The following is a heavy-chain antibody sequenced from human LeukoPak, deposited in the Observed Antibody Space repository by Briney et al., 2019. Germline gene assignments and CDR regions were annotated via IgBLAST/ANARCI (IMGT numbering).Heavy chain of an antibody. V-gene: IGHV3-23*01. D-gene: IGHD3-10*01. CDR1: GFTFSSYA. Sequence: GGSLRLSCAASGFTFSSYAMSWVRQAPGKGLEWVSAISGGGGSTYYADSVKGRFTISRDNSKNTLYLQMNSLRAEDTAVYYCAKDQSLYGSGSSPTFDYWGQGTLVTVSS. CDR3: AKDQSLYGSGSSPTFDY. CDR2: ISGGGGST. J-gene: IGHJ4*02.